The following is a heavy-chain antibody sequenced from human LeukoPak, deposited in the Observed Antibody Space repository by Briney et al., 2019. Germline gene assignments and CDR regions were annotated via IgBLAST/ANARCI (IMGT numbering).Heavy chain of an antibody. D-gene: IGHD5-24*01. J-gene: IGHJ3*02. CDR1: GGNISNYH. Sequence: SETLSLTCTVSGGNISNYHWSWIRQPPGKGLGWIGYIYYRGSTKHNPSLESRVTISVDMSKNQFSLKLNSVTAADTAVYYCVRVQADGHSDIWGQGTMVTVSS. CDR3: VRVQADGHSDI. CDR2: IYYRGST. V-gene: IGHV4-59*01.